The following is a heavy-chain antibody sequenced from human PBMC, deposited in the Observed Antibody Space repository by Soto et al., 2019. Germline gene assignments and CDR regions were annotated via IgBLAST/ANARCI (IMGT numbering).Heavy chain of an antibody. CDR2: INPSGGST. CDR3: ARAAAAGTYYYYGMDV. V-gene: IGHV1-46*01. D-gene: IGHD6-13*01. Sequence: ASAKVSCKAAGYTFTSYYIHWVRQAPGQGLECMGIINPSGGSTSYAQKFQGRVTMTRDTSTSTVYMELSSLRSEDTAVYYCARAAAAGTYYYYGMDVWGQGTTVTVSS. CDR1: GYTFTSYY. J-gene: IGHJ6*02.